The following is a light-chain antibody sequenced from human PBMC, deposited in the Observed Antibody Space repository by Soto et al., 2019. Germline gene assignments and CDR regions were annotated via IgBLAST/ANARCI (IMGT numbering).Light chain of an antibody. CDR2: EGS. CDR1: SSDVGGYHY. CDR3: SSYSSTSTPYVL. V-gene: IGLV2-14*01. Sequence: QSALTQPASVSGSPGQSITISCTGTSSDVGGYHYVSWYQQHPGEAPKLMIYEGSNWPSGVSSRFSGSTSASTASLTISGLQAEDEADYYCSSYSSTSTPYVLFGGGTKLTVL. J-gene: IGLJ3*02.